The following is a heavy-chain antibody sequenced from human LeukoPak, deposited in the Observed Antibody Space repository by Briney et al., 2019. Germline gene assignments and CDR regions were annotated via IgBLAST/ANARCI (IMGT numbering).Heavy chain of an antibody. CDR2: ITNDGSST. CDR3: AKDPAAGENY. D-gene: IGHD6-13*01. V-gene: IGHV3-74*01. J-gene: IGHJ4*02. Sequence: GGSLRLSCAASGLTFSSHWMHWVRQAPGKGLVWVSRITNDGSSTTYADSVKGRFTISRDNSKNTLYLQMNSLRAEDTAVYYCAKDPAAGENYWGQGTLVTVPS. CDR1: GLTFSSHW.